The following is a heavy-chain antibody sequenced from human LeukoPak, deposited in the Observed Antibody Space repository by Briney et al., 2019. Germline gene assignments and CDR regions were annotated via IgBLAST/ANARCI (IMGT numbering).Heavy chain of an antibody. CDR1: GGSISTYY. D-gene: IGHD4-17*01. V-gene: IGHV4-59*01. CDR2: IYYSGST. J-gene: IGHJ4*02. CDR3: ARSYGDYLNFDY. Sequence: TSETLSLTCSVSGGSISTYYWSWIGQPPGKGLEWIGYIYYSGSTNCNPSLKSRVTMSVDTSKNQFSLNLTSVTAADTAMYYCARSYGDYLNFDYWGQGILVTVSS.